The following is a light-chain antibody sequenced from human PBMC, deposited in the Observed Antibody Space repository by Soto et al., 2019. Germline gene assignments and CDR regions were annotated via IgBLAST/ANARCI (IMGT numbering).Light chain of an antibody. CDR3: QESYSHSRT. Sequence: DIQMTQSPSSLSASVGDRVTITCRASQSINTYLNWYQQKPGKAPKLLIYAASSLQSGVPSRSSGSGSGTDFTLTIGSLQPEDFATYYCQESYSHSRTFGPGTKVDI. V-gene: IGKV1-39*01. J-gene: IGKJ3*01. CDR2: AAS. CDR1: QSINTY.